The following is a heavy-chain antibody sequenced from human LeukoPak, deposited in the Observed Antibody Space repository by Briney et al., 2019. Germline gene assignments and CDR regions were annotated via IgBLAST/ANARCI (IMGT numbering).Heavy chain of an antibody. J-gene: IGHJ6*02. Sequence: SETLPLTCTVSGASISSDYWGWIRQPPGQGLEWLGYAYHRGNTNYNPSLKSRVTISVDASKNQFSLKLSSVTAADTAVYHCARDDRYGSGSPQETHGMDVWGQGTTVTVSS. CDR2: AYHRGNT. CDR1: GASISSDY. CDR3: ARDDRYGSGSPQETHGMDV. V-gene: IGHV4-59*12. D-gene: IGHD3-10*01.